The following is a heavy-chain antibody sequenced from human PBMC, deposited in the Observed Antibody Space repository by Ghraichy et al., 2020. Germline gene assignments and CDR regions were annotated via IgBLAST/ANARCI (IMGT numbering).Heavy chain of an antibody. V-gene: IGHV3-21*01. CDR3: ARDGAYCSSTSCRTRHWYFDL. CDR2: ISSSSSYI. Sequence: GGSLRLSCAASGFTFSSYSMNWVRQAPGKGLEWVSSISSSSSYIYYADSVKGRFTISRDNAKNSLYLQMNSLRAEDTAVYYCARDGAYCSSTSCRTRHWYFDLSGRGTLVTVSS. D-gene: IGHD2-2*01. CDR1: GFTFSSYS. J-gene: IGHJ2*01.